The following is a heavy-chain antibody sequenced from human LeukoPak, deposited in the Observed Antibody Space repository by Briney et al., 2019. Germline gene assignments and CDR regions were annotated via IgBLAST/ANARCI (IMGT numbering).Heavy chain of an antibody. V-gene: IGHV4-30-4*01. Sequence: PSETLSLTCTVSGGSISSGDYYWRWIRQPPGKGLEWIGYIYYSGSTYYNPSLKSRVTISVDTSKNQFSLKLSSVTAADTAVYYCARAGQDYYDSSGYFDYWGQGTLVTVSS. CDR1: GGSISSGDYY. CDR2: IYYSGST. J-gene: IGHJ4*02. CDR3: ARAGQDYYDSSGYFDY. D-gene: IGHD3-22*01.